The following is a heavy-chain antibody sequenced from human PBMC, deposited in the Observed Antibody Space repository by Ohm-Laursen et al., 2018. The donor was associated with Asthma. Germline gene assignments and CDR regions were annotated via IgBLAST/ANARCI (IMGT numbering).Heavy chain of an antibody. CDR1: GFTFSSYA. J-gene: IGHJ5*02. V-gene: IGHV3-23*01. Sequence: SLRLSCAASGFTFSSYAMSWVRQAPGKGLEWVSAISGSGGSTYYADSVKGRFTISRDNSGNTLYLQMNSLRAEDTAVYYCARGAHYDFEYGNWFDPWGQGTLVTVSS. D-gene: IGHD4/OR15-4a*01. CDR2: ISGSGGST. CDR3: ARGAHYDFEYGNWFDP.